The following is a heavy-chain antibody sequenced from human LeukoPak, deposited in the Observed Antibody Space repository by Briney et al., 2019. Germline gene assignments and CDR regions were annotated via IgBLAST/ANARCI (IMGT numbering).Heavy chain of an antibody. CDR2: FSGSGGNT. CDR3: AKAGSYYYGSSGWSPFDY. V-gene: IGHV3-23*01. CDR1: GFTFSSYA. J-gene: IGHJ4*02. Sequence: PGGSLRLSCEASGFTFSSYAMSWVRQTPGKGREWVSGFSGSGGNTYYADSVKGRFTISRDNSKNTLYLQMNSLRAEDTALYYCAKAGSYYYGSSGWSPFDYWGQGTLVTVSS. D-gene: IGHD3-22*01.